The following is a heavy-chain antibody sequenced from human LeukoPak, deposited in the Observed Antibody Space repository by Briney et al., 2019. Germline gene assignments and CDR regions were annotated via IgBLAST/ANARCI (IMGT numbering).Heavy chain of an antibody. CDR2: IYSGGST. CDR1: GFTVSSNY. Sequence: GGSLRLSCAASGFTVSSNYMSWVRQAPGKGLEWVSVIYSGGSTYYADSVKGRFTISRDNSKNTLYLQMNRLRAEDTAVYYCARVFTPGYSSGWQDDFDYWGQGTLVTVSS. J-gene: IGHJ4*02. CDR3: ARVFTPGYSSGWQDDFDY. V-gene: IGHV3-66*02. D-gene: IGHD6-19*01.